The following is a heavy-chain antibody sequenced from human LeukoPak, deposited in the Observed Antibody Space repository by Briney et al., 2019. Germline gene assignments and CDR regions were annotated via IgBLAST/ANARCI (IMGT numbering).Heavy chain of an antibody. V-gene: IGHV3-30*02. CDR3: ASVSSGFGELYLPLEY. Sequence: PGGSLRLSCAASGFTFSTYGMHWVRQAPGKGLEWVTFIRYDGSNKYYADSVKGRFTISRDNSKNTLYLQMNSLGTEDTAVYYCASVSSGFGELYLPLEYWGQGTLVTVSP. D-gene: IGHD3-10*01. CDR1: GFTFSTYG. CDR2: IRYDGSNK. J-gene: IGHJ4*02.